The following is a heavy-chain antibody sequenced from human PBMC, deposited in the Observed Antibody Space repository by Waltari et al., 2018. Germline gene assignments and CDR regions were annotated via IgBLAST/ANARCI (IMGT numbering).Heavy chain of an antibody. J-gene: IGHJ6*03. V-gene: IGHV4-38-2*01. D-gene: IGHD6-13*01. Sequence: QVQLQESGPGLVKPSETLSLTCAVSGYSISSGYYWGWIRQPPGKGLEWIGSIYHSGSTSYNPTLKRRVTISVDTSKNQFSLKLSSVTAADTAVDYCAGRAAIAATGPTYYMDVWGKGTTVTVSS. CDR1: GYSISSGYY. CDR2: IYHSGST. CDR3: AGRAAIAATGPTYYMDV.